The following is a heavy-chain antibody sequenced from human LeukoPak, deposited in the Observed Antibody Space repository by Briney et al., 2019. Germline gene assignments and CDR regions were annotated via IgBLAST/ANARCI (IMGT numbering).Heavy chain of an antibody. CDR2: INPNSGGT. Sequence: AASVKVSCKASGYTFTGYYMHWVRQAPGQGLEWKGWINPNSGGTNYAQKFQGRVTMTRDTSISTAYMELSRLRSDDTAVYYCAREAYDSGSFRTDYYYMDVWGKGTTVTISS. CDR3: AREAYDSGSFRTDYYYMDV. CDR1: GYTFTGYY. J-gene: IGHJ6*03. D-gene: IGHD3-10*01. V-gene: IGHV1-2*02.